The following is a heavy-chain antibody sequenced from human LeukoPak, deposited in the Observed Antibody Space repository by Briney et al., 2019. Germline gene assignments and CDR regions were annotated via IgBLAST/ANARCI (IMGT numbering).Heavy chain of an antibody. V-gene: IGHV4-59*01. CDR1: GGSISSYY. D-gene: IGHD5-18*01. CDR3: ARTTEGGYTYDYFYYYYMDV. J-gene: IGHJ6*03. CDR2: IYYSGST. Sequence: PSETLSLTCTVSGGSISSYYWSWIRQPPGKGLEWIGYIYYSGSTNYNPSLKSRVTISVDTSKNQFSLKLSSVTAADTAVYYCARTTEGGYTYDYFYYYYMDVWGKGTTVTISS.